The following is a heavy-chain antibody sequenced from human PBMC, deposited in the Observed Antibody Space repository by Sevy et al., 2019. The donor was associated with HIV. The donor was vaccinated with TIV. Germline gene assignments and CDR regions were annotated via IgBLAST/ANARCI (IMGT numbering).Heavy chain of an antibody. CDR2: MYHRGTT. D-gene: IGHD1-1*01. CDR1: GDSIISSRW. J-gene: IGHJ4*02. Sequence: SETLSLTCTVSGDSIISSRWWSWFRQTPGKGLEWIGDMYHRGTTNYNPSLKSRVIISVEQFRNQFSLKVTSMTSADTAVYYCAAATGTDILGYYFDSWGQGTLVTVSS. CDR3: AAATGTDILGYYFDS. V-gene: IGHV4-4*02.